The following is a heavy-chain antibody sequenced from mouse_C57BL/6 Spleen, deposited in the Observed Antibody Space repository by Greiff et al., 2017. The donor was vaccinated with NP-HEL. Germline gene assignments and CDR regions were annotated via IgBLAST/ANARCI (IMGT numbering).Heavy chain of an antibody. D-gene: IGHD2-3*01. CDR2: INPSNGGT. J-gene: IGHJ3*01. Sequence: QVQLQQPGTELVKPGASVKLSCKASGYTFTSYWMHWVKQRPGQGLEWIGNINPSNGGTNYNEKFKSKATLTVDKSASTAYMQLSSLTSEDSAVYYCARPDGYYGGVWFAYWGQGTLVTVSA. V-gene: IGHV1-53*01. CDR1: GYTFTSYW. CDR3: ARPDGYYGGVWFAY.